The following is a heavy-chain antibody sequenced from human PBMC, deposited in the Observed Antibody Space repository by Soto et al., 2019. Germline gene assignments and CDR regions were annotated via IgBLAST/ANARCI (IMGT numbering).Heavy chain of an antibody. CDR1: GFTFSSYA. CDR2: ISGSGGST. J-gene: IGHJ6*02. CDR3: ANPPYSGSYLDYYSYYGMDV. D-gene: IGHD1-26*01. Sequence: GGSLRLSCAASGFTFSSYAMRWVRQAPVKGLEWVSAISGSGGSTYYADSVKGRFTISRDNSKNTLYLQMNSLRAEDTAVYYCANPPYSGSYLDYYSYYGMDVWGQVTTVTVSS. V-gene: IGHV3-23*01.